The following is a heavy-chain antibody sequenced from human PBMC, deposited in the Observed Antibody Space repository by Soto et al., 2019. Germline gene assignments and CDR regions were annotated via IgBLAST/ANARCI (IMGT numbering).Heavy chain of an antibody. CDR1: GGTFSSDA. J-gene: IGHJ3*02. CDR2: IIPIFGTA. V-gene: IGHV1-69*13. Sequence: SVKVSCKASGGTFSSDAISWVRQAPGQGLEWMGGIIPIFGTANYAQKFQGRVTITADESTSTAYMELSSLRSEDTAVYYCARAPDSSSWYVPEGAFDIWGQGTMVTVSS. D-gene: IGHD6-13*01. CDR3: ARAPDSSSWYVPEGAFDI.